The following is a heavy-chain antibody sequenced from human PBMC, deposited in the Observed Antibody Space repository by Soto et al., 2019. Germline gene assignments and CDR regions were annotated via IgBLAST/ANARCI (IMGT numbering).Heavy chain of an antibody. CDR2: LYDVDGS. Sequence: DVQLVESGGGLIQPGESLRLSCAAFGLTISGKTYVAWVRQAPGKGLEWVSALYDVDGSFYADSVTGRFTTSSDSSKTTVYLQMTDLRPDDPAVYYCATWHEREHAFDVWGQGTTVTISS. J-gene: IGHJ3*01. CDR1: GLTISGKTY. D-gene: IGHD1-1*01. V-gene: IGHV3-53*01. CDR3: ATWHEREHAFDV.